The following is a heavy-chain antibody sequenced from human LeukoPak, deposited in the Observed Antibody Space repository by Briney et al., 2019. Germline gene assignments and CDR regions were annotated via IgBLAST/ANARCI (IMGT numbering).Heavy chain of an antibody. J-gene: IGHJ3*02. V-gene: IGHV1-18*03. CDR1: GYTFTSYG. CDR3: ARAGYYDYVWGSYRQDAFDI. CDR2: ISAYNGNT. Sequence: ASVKVSCKASGYTFTSYGISWVRQAPGQGLEWMGWISAYNGNTNYAQKLQGRVTMTTDTSTSTAYMELRSLRSDDMAVYYFARAGYYDYVWGSYRQDAFDIWGQGTMVTVSS. D-gene: IGHD3-16*02.